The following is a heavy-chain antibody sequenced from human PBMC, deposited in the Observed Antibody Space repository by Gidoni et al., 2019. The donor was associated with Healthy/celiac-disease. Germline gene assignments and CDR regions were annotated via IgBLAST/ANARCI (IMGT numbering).Heavy chain of an antibody. Sequence: EVQLVESGGGLVQPGGSLRLSCAASGFTFSSYSMNWVRQAPGKGLEWVSYISSSSSTIYYADSVKGRFTISRDNAKNSLYLQMNSLRAEDTAVYYCARDPVSYSNDGPDYWGQGTLVTVSS. D-gene: IGHD4-4*01. J-gene: IGHJ4*02. CDR2: ISSSSSTI. CDR3: ARDPVSYSNDGPDY. V-gene: IGHV3-48*01. CDR1: GFTFSSYS.